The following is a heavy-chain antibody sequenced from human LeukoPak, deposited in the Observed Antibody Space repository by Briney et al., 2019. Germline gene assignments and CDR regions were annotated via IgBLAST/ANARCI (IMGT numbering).Heavy chain of an antibody. J-gene: IGHJ5*02. CDR1: GYTFSDYY. V-gene: IGHV1-2*02. Sequence: ASVKVSCKASGYTFSDYYMHWVRQAPGQGLEWMGWINPNSGGTNYAQKFQGRVTMTRDTSISTAYMELSRLRSDDTAVYYCATSPGAYYYDSSGYSWFDPWGQGTLVTVSS. CDR2: INPNSGGT. D-gene: IGHD3-22*01. CDR3: ATSPGAYYYDSSGYSWFDP.